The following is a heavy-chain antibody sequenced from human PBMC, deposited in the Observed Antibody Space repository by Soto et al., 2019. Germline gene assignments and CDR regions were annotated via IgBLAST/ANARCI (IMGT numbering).Heavy chain of an antibody. CDR1: GYTFTSYG. Sequence: ASVKVSCKASGYTFTSYGINWVRQAPGQGLEWMGWMNANNGNTDYAQKLQGRVTMTTDKSTSTAYMELRSLRSDDTAVYYCARAREWLLLVPFDYWGQGTLVTVSS. CDR2: MNANNGNT. CDR3: ARAREWLLLVPFDY. J-gene: IGHJ4*02. D-gene: IGHD3-22*01. V-gene: IGHV1-18*01.